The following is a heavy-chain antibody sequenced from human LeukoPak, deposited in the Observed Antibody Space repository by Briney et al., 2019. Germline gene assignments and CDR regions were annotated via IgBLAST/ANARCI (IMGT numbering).Heavy chain of an antibody. CDR3: ARGARYCNGGSCYGY. Sequence: GGSLRLSCAASGFTFNTYGMSWVRQAPGKGLEWVSGISGSGGATYYADSVKGRFTISRDNSKNTLYLQMNSLRAEDTAVYYCARGARYCNGGSCYGYWGQGTLVTVSS. D-gene: IGHD2-15*01. V-gene: IGHV3-23*01. CDR2: ISGSGGAT. J-gene: IGHJ4*02. CDR1: GFTFNTYG.